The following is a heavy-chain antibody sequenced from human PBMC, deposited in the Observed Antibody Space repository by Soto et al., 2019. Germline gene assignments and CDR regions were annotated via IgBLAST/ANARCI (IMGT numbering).Heavy chain of an antibody. CDR2: IYYSGIS. Sequence: SETLSLTCTVSGGSTSSGGFYWSWIRQHPGKGLEWIGYIYYSGISYYNPSLKSRVSISLDTSRNQFSMTLNSATAADTAVYYCARNGYTYGMDVWGQGATVTVSS. J-gene: IGHJ6*02. V-gene: IGHV4-31*03. CDR3: ARNGYTYGMDV. CDR1: GGSTSSGGFY. D-gene: IGHD5-18*01.